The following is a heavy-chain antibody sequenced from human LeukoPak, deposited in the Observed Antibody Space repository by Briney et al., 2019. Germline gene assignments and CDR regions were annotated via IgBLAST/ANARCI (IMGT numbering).Heavy chain of an antibody. V-gene: IGHV1-2*06. D-gene: IGHD1-26*01. CDR2: INPNSGGT. CDR1: GYTFTGYY. Sequence: ASVKVSCKASGYTFTGYYMHWVRQAPGQGLEWMERINPNSGGTNYAQKFQGRVTMTRDTSISTAYMELSRLRSDDTAVYYYARDLYSGSYFYYFDYWGQGTLVTVSS. CDR3: ARDLYSGSYFYYFDY. J-gene: IGHJ4*02.